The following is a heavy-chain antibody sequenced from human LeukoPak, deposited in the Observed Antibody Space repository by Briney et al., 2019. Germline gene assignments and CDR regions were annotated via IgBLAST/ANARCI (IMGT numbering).Heavy chain of an antibody. CDR2: IFSGGST. CDR3: AGGDYYGSGSYYPLDY. D-gene: IGHD3-10*01. V-gene: IGHV3-53*03. CDR1: GFTVSSNY. Sequence: PGGSLRLSCAASGFTVSSNYMSWVRQAPGKGLEWVSVIFSGGSTYYADSVKGRFTISRDNSKNTLYLQMNSLRAEDTAVYYCAGGDYYGSGSYYPLDYWGQGTLVTVSS. J-gene: IGHJ4*02.